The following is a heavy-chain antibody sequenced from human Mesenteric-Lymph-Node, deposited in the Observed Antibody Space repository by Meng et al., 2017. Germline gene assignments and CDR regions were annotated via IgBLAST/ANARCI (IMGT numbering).Heavy chain of an antibody. D-gene: IGHD2-15*01. J-gene: IGHJ4*02. CDR2: ISANNGNT. V-gene: IGHV1-18*01. CDR1: GYTLTNFG. CDR3: ARVGNCSGGSCYPYYFDY. Sequence: ASVKVSCKASGYTLTNFGINWVRQAPGQGLEWMGWISANNGNTDYEQKFQGRVTITRDTSASTAYMELSSLRSEDTAVYYCARVGNCSGGSCYPYYFDYWGQGTLVTVSS.